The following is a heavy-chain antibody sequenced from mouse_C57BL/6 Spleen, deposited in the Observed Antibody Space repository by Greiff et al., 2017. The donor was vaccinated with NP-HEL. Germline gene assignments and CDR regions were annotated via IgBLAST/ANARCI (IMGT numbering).Heavy chain of an antibody. V-gene: IGHV2-2*01. J-gene: IGHJ3*01. D-gene: IGHD2-4*01. CDR1: GFSLTSYG. CDR3: ARNYDYDVRTWFAY. CDR2: IWSGGST. Sequence: QVQLKESGPGLVQPSQSLSITCTVSGFSLTSYGVHWVRQSPGKGLEWLGVIWSGGSTDYNAAFISRLSISKDNSKSQVFLKMNSLQADDTAIYYCARNYDYDVRTWFAYWGQGTLVTVSA.